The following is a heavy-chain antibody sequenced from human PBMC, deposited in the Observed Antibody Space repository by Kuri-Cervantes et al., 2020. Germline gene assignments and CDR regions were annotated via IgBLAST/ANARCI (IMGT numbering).Heavy chain of an antibody. J-gene: IGHJ6*03. CDR1: EYTFTSYY. CDR2: IWFDGNKK. CDR3: ARAGWGAAAGTSVYYYYYMDV. D-gene: IGHD6-13*01. V-gene: IGHV3-33*01. Sequence: SCKASEYTFTSYYMHWVRQAPGKGLEWVAVIWFDGNKKDYADSVKGRFTISRENSKNTLFLQMNSLRAEDTAVYYCARAGWGAAAGTSVYYYYYMDVWGKGTTVTVSS.